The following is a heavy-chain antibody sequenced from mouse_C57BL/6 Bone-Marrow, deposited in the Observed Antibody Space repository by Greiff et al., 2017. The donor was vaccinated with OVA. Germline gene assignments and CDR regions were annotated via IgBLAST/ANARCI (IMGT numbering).Heavy chain of an antibody. Sequence: DVQLVESGGGLVQPGGSLSLSCAASGFTFTDYYMSWVRQPPGKALEWLGFIRNKANGYTTEYSAYVKGRFTISGDNSRSILYLRMNALRAEDSATYCCARYISETEAMDYWGQGPSVTVSS. CDR1: GFTFTDYY. CDR2: IRNKANGYTT. V-gene: IGHV7-3*01. J-gene: IGHJ4*01. CDR3: ARYISETEAMDY.